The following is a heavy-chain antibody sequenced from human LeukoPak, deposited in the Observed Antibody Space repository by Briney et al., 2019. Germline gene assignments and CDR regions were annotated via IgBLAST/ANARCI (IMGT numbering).Heavy chain of an antibody. V-gene: IGHV4-39*07. J-gene: IGHJ4*02. D-gene: IGHD6-13*01. Sequence: SETLSLTCTVSGGSISSSSYYWGWIRQPPGTGLEWIGSIYYSGSTYYNPSLKSRVTISVDTSKNQFSLKLSSVTAADTAVYYCARAGPPFSSSWYSEYGRFDYWGQGTLGTVS. CDR1: GGSISSSSYY. CDR2: IYYSGST. CDR3: ARAGPPFSSSWYSEYGRFDY.